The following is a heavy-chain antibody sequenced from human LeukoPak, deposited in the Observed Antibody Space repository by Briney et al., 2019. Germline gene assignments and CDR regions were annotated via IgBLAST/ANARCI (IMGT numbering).Heavy chain of an antibody. J-gene: IGHJ2*01. Sequence: QPGGSLRLSCAASGFTFSSYGMHWVRQAPGKGLEWVAVISYHGSNKYYADSVKGRFTISRDNSKNTLYPQMNSLRAEDTAVYYCAKESVVTARDWYFDLWGRGTLVTVSS. V-gene: IGHV3-30*18. CDR2: ISYHGSNK. D-gene: IGHD2-21*02. CDR1: GFTFSSYG. CDR3: AKESVVTARDWYFDL.